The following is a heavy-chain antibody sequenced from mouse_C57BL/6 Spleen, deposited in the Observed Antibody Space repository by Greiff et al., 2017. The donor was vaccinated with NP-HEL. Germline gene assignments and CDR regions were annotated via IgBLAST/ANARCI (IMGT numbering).Heavy chain of an antibody. CDR1: GYTFTSYW. J-gene: IGHJ2*01. Sequence: VQLQQPGAELVKPGASVKLSCKASGYTFTSYWMHWVKQRPGQGLEWIGMIHPNSGSTNYNEKFKSKATLTVDKSSSTAYMQLSSLTSEDAAVYYCARAYYGSTDYWGQGTTLTVSS. CDR3: ARAYYGSTDY. D-gene: IGHD1-1*01. CDR2: IHPNSGST. V-gene: IGHV1-64*01.